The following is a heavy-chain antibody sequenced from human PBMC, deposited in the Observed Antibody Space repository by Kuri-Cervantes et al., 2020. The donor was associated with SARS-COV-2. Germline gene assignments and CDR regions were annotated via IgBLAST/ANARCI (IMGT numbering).Heavy chain of an antibody. CDR2: IDHSGRT. CDR3: ARGALGYSSSWYIVDYYGMDV. J-gene: IGHJ6*02. Sequence: SETLSLTCGVYGGSFSDSFWGWVRQSPGKGLEWIGEIDHSGRTDYNPTLKNRVTISRQTSTNQVSLRLRSVTVADSAVYYCARGALGYSSSWYIVDYYGMDVWGQGTTVTVSS. D-gene: IGHD6-13*01. CDR1: GGSFSDSF. V-gene: IGHV4-34*01.